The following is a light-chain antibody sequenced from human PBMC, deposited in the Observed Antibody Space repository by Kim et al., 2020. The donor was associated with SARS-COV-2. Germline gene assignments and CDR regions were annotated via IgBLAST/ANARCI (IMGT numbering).Light chain of an antibody. V-gene: IGLV3-21*04. J-gene: IGLJ1*01. Sequence: SYELTQPPSVSVAPGKTARITCGGNNIGSKSVHWYQQKPGQAPVLVIYYDSDRPSGIPERFSGSKSGNTATLTISRVEAGDEADYYCQVWDSSSDHRVLGNGTKVTVL. CDR3: QVWDSSSDHRV. CDR1: NIGSKS. CDR2: YDS.